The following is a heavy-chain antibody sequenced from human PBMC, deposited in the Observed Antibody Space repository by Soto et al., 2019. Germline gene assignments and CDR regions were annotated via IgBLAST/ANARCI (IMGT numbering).Heavy chain of an antibody. J-gene: IGHJ5*02. CDR2: IYYSGST. D-gene: IGHD6-6*01. CDR3: ARSYISYVLDWFDP. V-gene: IGHV4-59*01. Sequence: TSETLSVTCTVAGVYISSYCWSWIRQPPGKGLEWIGYIYYSGSTNYNPSLKSRVTISVDTSKNQFSLKLSSVTAADTAVYYCARSYISYVLDWFDPRGHGTLVPVSP. CDR1: GVYISSYC.